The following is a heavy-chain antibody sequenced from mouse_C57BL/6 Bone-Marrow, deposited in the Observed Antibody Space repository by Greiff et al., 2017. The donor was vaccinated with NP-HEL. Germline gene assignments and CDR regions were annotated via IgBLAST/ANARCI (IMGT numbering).Heavy chain of an antibody. CDR3: ARQTRNYYAMDY. CDR1: EYEFPSHD. CDR2: INSDGGST. J-gene: IGHJ4*01. Sequence: EVPRVESGGGLVQPGESLKLSCESNEYEFPSHDMSWVRKTPEKRLELVAAINSDGGSTYYPDTMERRFIISRDNTNKSLYLQMSSLRSKDTALYYCARQTRNYYAMDYWGQGTSVTVSS. V-gene: IGHV5-2*01.